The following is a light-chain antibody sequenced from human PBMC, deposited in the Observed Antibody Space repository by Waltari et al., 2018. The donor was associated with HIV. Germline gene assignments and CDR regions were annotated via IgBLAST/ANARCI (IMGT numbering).Light chain of an antibody. J-gene: IGLJ3*02. V-gene: IGLV1-47*01. CDR2: KNN. CDR3: CSYAGSYPLV. Sequence: QSVLTQPPSASGTPGQRVTISCSGSRSNIGSNYVYWYQQLPGTAPKLLMYKNNQRPSGVPDRFSGSKSGTSASLTISGLQAEDEADYSCCSYAGSYPLVFGGGTKLTVL. CDR1: RSNIGSNY.